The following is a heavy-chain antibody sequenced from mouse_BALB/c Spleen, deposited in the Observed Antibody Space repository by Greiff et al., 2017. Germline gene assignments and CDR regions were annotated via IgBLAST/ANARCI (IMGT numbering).Heavy chain of an antibody. CDR3: ARRGYYGNYTYAMDY. CDR2: IWSGGST. Sequence: QVQLQQSGPGLVQPSQSLSITCTVSGFSLTSYGVHWVRQSPGKGLEWLGVIWSGGSTDCNAAFISRLSISKDNSKSQVFFKMNSLQANDTAIYYCARRGYYGNYTYAMDYWGQGTSVTVSS. D-gene: IGHD2-1*01. CDR1: GFSLTSYG. J-gene: IGHJ4*01. V-gene: IGHV2-2*02.